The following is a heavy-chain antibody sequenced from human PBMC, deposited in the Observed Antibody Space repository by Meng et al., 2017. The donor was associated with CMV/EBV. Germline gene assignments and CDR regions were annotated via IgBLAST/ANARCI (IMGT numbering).Heavy chain of an antibody. CDR3: ARTEEDGYNYFDY. V-gene: IGHV2-70D*14. CDR2: IDWDDDK. J-gene: IGHJ4*02. D-gene: IGHD5-24*01. CDR1: GFSLSTSGMR. Sequence: SGPTLVKPTQTFTLTCTFSGFSLSTSGMRVSWIRQPPGKALEWLARIDWDDDKFYSTSLTTRLTISKDTSKNQVVLTMTNMDPVDTATYYCARTEEDGYNYFDYWGQGTLVTVSS.